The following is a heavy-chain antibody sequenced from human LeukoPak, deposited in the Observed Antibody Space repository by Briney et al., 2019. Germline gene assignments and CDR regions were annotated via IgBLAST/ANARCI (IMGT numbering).Heavy chain of an antibody. V-gene: IGHV3-7*01. D-gene: IGHD3-22*01. CDR1: GFTFSNYC. J-gene: IGHJ6*02. CDR2: IKRGGSEK. CDR3: ARVGYYESSGYYSRPTYYYYGMDV. Sequence: QPGGSLRLSCAASGFTFSNYCMSWVRQAPGKGLEWVANIKRGGSEKYYVDSVKGRFTISRDNAKNSLYLQMNSLRDEDTAVYYCARVGYYESSGYYSRPTYYYYGMDVWGQGTTVTVSS.